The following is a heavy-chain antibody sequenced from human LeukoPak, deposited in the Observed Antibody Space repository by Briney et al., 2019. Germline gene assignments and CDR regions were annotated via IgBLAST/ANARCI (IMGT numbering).Heavy chain of an antibody. CDR3: ARDIGGYPDY. D-gene: IGHD5-18*01. V-gene: IGHV1-69*13. CDR1: GGTFSSYA. J-gene: IGHJ4*02. CDR2: IIPIFGTA. Sequence: GASVKVSCKASGGTFSSYAISWVRQAPGQRLEWMGGIIPIFGTANYAQKFQGRVTITADESTSTAYMELSSLRSEDTAVYYCARDIGGYPDYWGQGTLVTVSS.